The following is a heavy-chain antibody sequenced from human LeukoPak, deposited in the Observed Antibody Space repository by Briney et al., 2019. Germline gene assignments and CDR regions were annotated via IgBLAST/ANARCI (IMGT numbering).Heavy chain of an antibody. CDR2: ISSSSSYI. V-gene: IGHV3-21*01. CDR3: ARPSSPIAALDAFDI. J-gene: IGHJ3*02. Sequence: PGGSLRLSCAASGFTFSSYSMNWVRQAPGKGLEWVSSISSSSSYIYYADSVKGRFTISRDNAKNSLYLQMNSLRAEDTAVYYCARPSSPIAALDAFDIWGQGTMVTVSS. D-gene: IGHD6-13*01. CDR1: GFTFSSYS.